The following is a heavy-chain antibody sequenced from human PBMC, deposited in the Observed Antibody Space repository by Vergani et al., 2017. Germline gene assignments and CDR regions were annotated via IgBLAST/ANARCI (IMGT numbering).Heavy chain of an antibody. CDR2: IDHTGRP. CDR1: GGSFTSYH. D-gene: IGHD4-11*01. J-gene: IGHJ6*03. CDR3: ARVNTETNGHLYYYYYMDV. V-gene: IGHV4-34*01. Sequence: QVQLQQWGGGLLKPSETLSLTCVVNGGSFTSYHWTWIRQSPGEGLEWVGDIDHTGRPDYNPSLKSRHTMSVDKYRNQFSLTHNSVTATDTAIYFCARVNTETNGHLYYYYYMDVWGQGTAVTVS.